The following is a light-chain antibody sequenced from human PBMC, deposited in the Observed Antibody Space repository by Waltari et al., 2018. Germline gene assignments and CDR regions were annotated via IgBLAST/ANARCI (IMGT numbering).Light chain of an antibody. CDR3: QQRSNWPGT. CDR1: QSFRTY. J-gene: IGKJ1*01. Sequence: EIVLTQSPATLSLSPGETATLSCRASQSFRTYLAWYQQRPGQPPRLLIYAISKRAAGIPARFSGSGSGTDFTLTISSLEPEDFAIYYCQQRSNWPGTFGQGTKVEIK. V-gene: IGKV3-11*01. CDR2: AIS.